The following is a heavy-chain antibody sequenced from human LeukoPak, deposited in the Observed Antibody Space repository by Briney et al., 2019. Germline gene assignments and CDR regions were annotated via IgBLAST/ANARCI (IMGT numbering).Heavy chain of an antibody. CDR2: IFYSGTT. CDR3: ARHPFGSGFDY. V-gene: IGHV4-59*08. D-gene: IGHD3-10*01. Sequence: SETLSLTCTVSVGSISSYYWSWIRQPPGKGLEWIGCIFYSGTTNYSPSLQSRVTISVDTSKNQFSLKLTSVTPADTAVYYCARHPFGSGFDYWGRGTLVTVSS. CDR1: VGSISSYY. J-gene: IGHJ4*02.